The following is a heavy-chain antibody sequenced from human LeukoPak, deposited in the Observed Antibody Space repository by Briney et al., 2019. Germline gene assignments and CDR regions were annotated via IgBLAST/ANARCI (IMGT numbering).Heavy chain of an antibody. CDR2: IKQDGSEK. D-gene: IGHD2/OR15-2a*01. V-gene: IGHV3-7*04. CDR1: GFTFSTYW. CDR3: ARGGFYTDPDAFDV. J-gene: IGHJ3*01. Sequence: GGSLRVSCAASGFTFSTYWMSWVRQAPGKGLEWVANIKQDGSEKYYVDSVKGRFTISRDNTKNSLSLQMNSLRVEDTAVYYCARGGFYTDPDAFDVWGQGTMVTVSP.